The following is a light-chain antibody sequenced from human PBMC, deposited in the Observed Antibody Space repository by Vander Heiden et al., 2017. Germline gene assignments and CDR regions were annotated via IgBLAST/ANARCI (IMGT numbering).Light chain of an antibody. CDR3: QAYDSSLGAWV. CDR2: GNF. J-gene: IGLJ3*02. Sequence: QSVVPHPPSVSGTLGQRVTMSCTGTSSNIGAGYNVHWYQHLPGRAPTLLMYGNFNRASGVPDRFSAAKSGASASLDISGVQPDDEADYYCQAYDSSLGAWVFGGGTKLTVL. V-gene: IGLV1-40*03. CDR1: SSNIGAGYN.